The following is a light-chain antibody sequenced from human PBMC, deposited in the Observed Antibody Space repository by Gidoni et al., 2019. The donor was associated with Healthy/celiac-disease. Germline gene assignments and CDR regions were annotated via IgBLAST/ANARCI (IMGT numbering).Light chain of an antibody. CDR2: AAS. Sequence: DIQMTQSPSSLSASVGDRVTITCRASQSISSYLNWYQQKPGKAPQLLIYAASSLQSGVPSRFSGNGSGTDFTLTISSLQPEDFATYYCQQSYSTPITFGPGTKVEIK. J-gene: IGKJ3*01. V-gene: IGKV1-39*01. CDR3: QQSYSTPIT. CDR1: QSISSY.